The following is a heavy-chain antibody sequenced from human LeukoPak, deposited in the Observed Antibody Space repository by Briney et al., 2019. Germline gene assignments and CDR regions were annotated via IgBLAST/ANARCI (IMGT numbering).Heavy chain of an antibody. D-gene: IGHD6-19*01. V-gene: IGHV3-53*01. Sequence: GGSLRLSCAASGITVSSNYMSWVRRAPAKGLEWVSVIHSGGSAYHADSVKGRFTISRDSSKNTVYLQMNSLRAEDTAVYYCAREPHHPGIAVVGANAFDIWGQGTMVTVSS. CDR3: AREPHHPGIAVVGANAFDI. CDR2: IHSGGSA. CDR1: GITVSSNY. J-gene: IGHJ3*02.